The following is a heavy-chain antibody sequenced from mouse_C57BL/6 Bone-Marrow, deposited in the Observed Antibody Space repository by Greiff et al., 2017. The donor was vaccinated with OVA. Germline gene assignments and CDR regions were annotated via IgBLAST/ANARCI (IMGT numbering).Heavy chain of an antibody. CDR1: GFSLTSYG. D-gene: IGHD1-1*01. CDR3: AKNEDYYGSSWFAY. CDR2: IWRGGST. J-gene: IGHJ3*01. Sequence: QVQLQQSGPGLVQPSQSLSITCTVSGFSLTSYGVHWVRQSPGTGLEWLGVIWRGGSTDYNAAFMSRPSITKDNSKSQVFFKMNLLQADHTAIYYCAKNEDYYGSSWFAYWGQGTLVTVSA. V-gene: IGHV2-5*01.